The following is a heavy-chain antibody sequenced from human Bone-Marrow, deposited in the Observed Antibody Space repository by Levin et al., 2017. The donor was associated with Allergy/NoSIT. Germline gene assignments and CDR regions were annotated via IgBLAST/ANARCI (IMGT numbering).Heavy chain of an antibody. CDR3: ARDALGSIDY. CDR2: ISSDETNI. V-gene: IGHV3-30-3*01. D-gene: IGHD7-27*01. Sequence: GESLKISCIVSGFTFSNYAMHWVRQAPGRGLECVALISSDETNINYLDSVKGRFSISRDNSKNTLYLQMNSLTADDTAVYYCARDALGSIDYWGQGILVTVSS. J-gene: IGHJ4*02. CDR1: GFTFSNYA.